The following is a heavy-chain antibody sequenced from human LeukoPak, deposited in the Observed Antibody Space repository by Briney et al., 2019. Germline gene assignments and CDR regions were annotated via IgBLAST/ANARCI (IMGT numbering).Heavy chain of an antibody. CDR2: INHSGST. J-gene: IGHJ3*02. Sequence: SETLSLTCAVYGGSFSGYYWSWIRQPPGKGLEWIGEINHSGSTNYNPSLKSRVTISVDTSENQFSLKLSSVTAADTAVYYCATTTGYSGSYPPGNIWGQGTMVTVSS. V-gene: IGHV4-34*01. CDR1: GGSFSGYY. D-gene: IGHD1-26*01. CDR3: ATTTGYSGSYPPGNI.